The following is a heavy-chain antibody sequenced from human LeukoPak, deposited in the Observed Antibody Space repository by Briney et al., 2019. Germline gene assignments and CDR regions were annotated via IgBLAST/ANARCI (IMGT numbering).Heavy chain of an antibody. CDR3: ARDRYYSNFGWFDP. CDR1: GGTFSSYA. V-gene: IGHV1-69*04. CDR2: IIPILGIA. Sequence: GASVKVSCKASGGTFSSYAISWVRQAPGQGLEWMGRIIPILGIANYAQKFQGRVTITADKSTSTACMELSSLRSEDTAVYYCARDRYYSNFGWFDPWGQGTLVTVSS. J-gene: IGHJ5*02. D-gene: IGHD4-11*01.